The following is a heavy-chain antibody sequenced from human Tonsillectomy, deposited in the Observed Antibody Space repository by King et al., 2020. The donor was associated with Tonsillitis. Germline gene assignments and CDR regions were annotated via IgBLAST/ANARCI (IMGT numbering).Heavy chain of an antibody. D-gene: IGHD3-16*02. J-gene: IGHJ3*02. V-gene: IGHV3-9*01. Sequence: VQLVESGGGLVQPGRSLRLSCAASGFTFDDYAMHWVRQAPGKGLEWGSGLGWNTGNIGYADSVKGRFTISRDNAKSSLYLQMNSLGADDTALYYCAKGGLITFGGVIDNDAFDIWGQGTMVTVSS. CDR1: GFTFDDYA. CDR3: AKGGLITFGGVIDNDAFDI. CDR2: LGWNTGNI.